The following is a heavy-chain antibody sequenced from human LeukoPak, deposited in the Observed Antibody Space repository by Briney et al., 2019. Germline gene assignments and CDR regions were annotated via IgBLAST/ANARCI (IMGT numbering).Heavy chain of an antibody. D-gene: IGHD6-13*01. J-gene: IGHJ4*02. CDR3: ARDWRAAGTLDY. CDR1: GFAFSSYG. CDR2: IWSDGSNK. V-gene: IGHV3-33*01. Sequence: GRSLRLSCAASGFAFSSYGMHWVRQAPGKGLEWVAVIWSDGSNKYYADSVKGRFTISRDNSKNTLHLQMNSLRAEDTAVYYCARDWRAAGTLDYSGQGTLVTVSS.